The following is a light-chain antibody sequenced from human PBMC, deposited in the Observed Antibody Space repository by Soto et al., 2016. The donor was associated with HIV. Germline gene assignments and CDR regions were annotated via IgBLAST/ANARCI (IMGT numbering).Light chain of an antibody. CDR3: QAWDTNTVV. J-gene: IGLJ2*01. CDR2: QDS. CDR1: KLGEKY. Sequence: SYDLTQPPSVSVSPGQTASITCSGDKLGEKYACWYQQRPGQSPVLVIYQDSKRPSGTPERFSGSNSGNTATLTISGAQAMDEADYYCQAWDTNTVVFGEGTKLTVL. V-gene: IGLV3-1*01.